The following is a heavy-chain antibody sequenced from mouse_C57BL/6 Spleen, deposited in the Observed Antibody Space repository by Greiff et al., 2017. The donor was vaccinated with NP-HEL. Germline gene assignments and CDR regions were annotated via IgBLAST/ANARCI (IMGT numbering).Heavy chain of an antibody. Sequence: EVKLLESGPGLVKPSQSLSLTCSVTGYSITSGYYWNWIRQFPGNKLEWMGYISYDGSNNYNPSLKNRISITRDTSKNQFFLKLNSVTTEDTATYYCARDYYSNYGFFFAYWGQGTLVTVSA. CDR1: GYSITSGYY. CDR2: ISYDGSN. CDR3: ARDYYSNYGFFFAY. V-gene: IGHV3-6*01. D-gene: IGHD2-5*01. J-gene: IGHJ3*01.